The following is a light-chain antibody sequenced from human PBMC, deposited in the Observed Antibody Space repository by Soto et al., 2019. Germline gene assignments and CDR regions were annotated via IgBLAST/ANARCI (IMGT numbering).Light chain of an antibody. CDR1: SSDIGGYNY. CDR3: CSYAGSYSVV. Sequence: QSALTQPPSASGSPGQSVTISCTGTSSDIGGYNYVSWYQQRPDKAPKLMIYDVSKRPSGVPDRFSGSKSGNTASLTISGLQDEDEAEYSCCSYAGSYSVVFGGGTQLTVL. CDR2: DVS. J-gene: IGLJ2*01. V-gene: IGLV2-11*01.